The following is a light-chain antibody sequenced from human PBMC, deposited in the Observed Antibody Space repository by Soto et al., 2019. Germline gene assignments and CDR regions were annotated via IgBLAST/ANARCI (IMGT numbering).Light chain of an antibody. CDR1: QIIGRQF. Sequence: EIVLTQSPGTLPLSPGDRATLSCRANQIIGRQFFAWYQQKPGQAPRLLIYGASTRATGIPDRFSGSGSGTDFTLTITRLEPEDLAVYYCQKYSGSPFTFGPGTKVDFK. CDR2: GAS. V-gene: IGKV3-20*01. J-gene: IGKJ3*01. CDR3: QKYSGSPFT.